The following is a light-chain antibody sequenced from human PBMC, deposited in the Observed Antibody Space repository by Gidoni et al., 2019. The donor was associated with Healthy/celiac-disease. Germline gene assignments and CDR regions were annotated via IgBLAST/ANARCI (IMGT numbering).Light chain of an antibody. CDR2: TAS. CDR3: QQYNSYSPWP. CDR1: QSISSW. J-gene: IGKJ1*01. V-gene: IGKV1-5*03. Sequence: DIQMTQSPSTLSASVGDRVTITCRASQSISSWLAWYQQKPGKAPKLLIYTASSLESGVPSRFSGSGSGTEFTLTISSLQPDDFATYYCQQYNSYSPWPFGQGTKVEIK.